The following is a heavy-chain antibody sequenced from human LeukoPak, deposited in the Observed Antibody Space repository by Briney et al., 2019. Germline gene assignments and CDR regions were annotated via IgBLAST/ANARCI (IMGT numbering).Heavy chain of an antibody. Sequence: GGSLRLSCAASGFTFSSYSMNWVRQAPGKGLEWVSVISSSSYYIYYADSVKGRFTISRDNAKNSLYLQMSSLRAEDTAVYYCARVTLVLKVIMREIDHWGQGTLVTVSS. V-gene: IGHV3-21*01. J-gene: IGHJ4*02. CDR3: ARVTLVLKVIMREIDH. CDR2: ISSSSYYI. CDR1: GFTFSSYS. D-gene: IGHD3-10*01.